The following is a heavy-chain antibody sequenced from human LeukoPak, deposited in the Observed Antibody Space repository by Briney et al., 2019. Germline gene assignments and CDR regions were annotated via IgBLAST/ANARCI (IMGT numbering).Heavy chain of an antibody. CDR2: IRYDGSNK. D-gene: IGHD5-18*01. Sequence: HPGGSLRLSCAASGFTFSSYGMHWVRQAPGKGLEWVAFIRYDGSNKYYADSVKGRFTISRDNSKNTLYLQMNSLRAEDTAAYYCAGAPKRGSSYDLFDYWGQGTLVTVSS. V-gene: IGHV3-30*02. CDR1: GFTFSSYG. J-gene: IGHJ4*02. CDR3: AGAPKRGSSYDLFDY.